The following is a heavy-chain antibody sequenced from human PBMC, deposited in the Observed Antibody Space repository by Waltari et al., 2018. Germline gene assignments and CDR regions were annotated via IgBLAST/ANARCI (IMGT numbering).Heavy chain of an antibody. Sequence: EVYLVESGGGLVQPGGSLSLSCSASVITFSSYWMHWVRQAPGQGLVWVSQINTDGSITGYADSVRSRFTISRDNAKSTLYLQMNSLRVEDTAAYYCAGARAHGMDVWGQGTTVTVSS. V-gene: IGHV3-74*02. J-gene: IGHJ6*02. CDR3: AGARAHGMDV. CDR1: VITFSSYW. CDR2: INTDGSIT.